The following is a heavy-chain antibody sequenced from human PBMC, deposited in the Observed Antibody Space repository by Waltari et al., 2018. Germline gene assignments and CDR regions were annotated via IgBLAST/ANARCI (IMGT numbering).Heavy chain of an antibody. CDR2: ISYDGSNK. CDR1: GFPFSSYA. CDR3: ARDQAIVVVIATLDY. Sequence: QVQLVESGGGVVQPGRALSLSCAASGFPFSSYAMHWVRQAPGKGLEWVAVISYDGSNKYYADSVKGRFTISRDNSKNTLYLQMNSLRAEDTAVYYCARDQAIVVVIATLDYWGQGTLVTVSS. J-gene: IGHJ4*02. V-gene: IGHV3-30-3*01. D-gene: IGHD2-21*01.